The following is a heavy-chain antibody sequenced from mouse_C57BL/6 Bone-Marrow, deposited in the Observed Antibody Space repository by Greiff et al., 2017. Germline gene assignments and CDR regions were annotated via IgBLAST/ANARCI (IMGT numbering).Heavy chain of an antibody. Sequence: QVQLQQSGAELARPGASVKMSCKASGYTFTSYTMHWVKQRPGQGLEWIGYINPSSGYTKYNQKFKDKATLTADKSSSTAYMQLSSLTSEDSAVYYCARRGDYDYDRGYAMDYWGQGTSVTVSS. CDR3: ARRGDYDYDRGYAMDY. D-gene: IGHD2-4*01. V-gene: IGHV1-4*01. J-gene: IGHJ4*01. CDR1: GYTFTSYT. CDR2: INPSSGYT.